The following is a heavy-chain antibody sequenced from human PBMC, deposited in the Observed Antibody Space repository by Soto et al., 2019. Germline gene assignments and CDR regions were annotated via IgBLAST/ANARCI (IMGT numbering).Heavy chain of an antibody. J-gene: IGHJ4*02. D-gene: IGHD2-15*01. Sequence: ASVKVSCKSSGGTFCSYAISWVRQAPGQGLEWMGGVIHIFGTPHYANKFNGRVTITADIPTSTAYLELSSLKSSDTAVYYCAKIRWTISRKEEDAXWGQGTLVTVSX. CDR1: GGTFCSYA. V-gene: IGHV1-69*06. CDR2: VIHIFGTP. CDR3: AKIRWTISRKEEDAX.